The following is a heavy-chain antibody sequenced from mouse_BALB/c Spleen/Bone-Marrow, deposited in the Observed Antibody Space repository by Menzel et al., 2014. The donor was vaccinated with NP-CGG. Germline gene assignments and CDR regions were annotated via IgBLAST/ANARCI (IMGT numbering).Heavy chain of an antibody. CDR3: ASYYYGRSSFAC. V-gene: IGHV14-3*02. CDR2: IDPAYGNT. CDR1: GFNIKDTY. D-gene: IGHD1-1*01. J-gene: IGHJ3*01. Sequence: EVNVVESGAELVKPGASVKLSCTASGFNIKDTYIHWVKQRPEQGLEWIGRIDPAYGNTKYDPKFQGKATITTDTSSNTAYLQLSSLTSEDTAVYYCASYYYGRSSFACWGQGTLVTVSA.